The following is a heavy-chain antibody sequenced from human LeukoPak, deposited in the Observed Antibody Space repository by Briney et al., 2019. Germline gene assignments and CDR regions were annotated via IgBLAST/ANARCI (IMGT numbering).Heavy chain of an antibody. Sequence: GGSLRLSCAASGFTFSSYSMNWVRQAPGKGLDWVSYISSSSSTIYYADSVKGRFTISRDNAKNSLYLQMNSLRAEDTAVYYCARGRVITMVRGVLVYWGQGTLVTVSS. V-gene: IGHV3-48*01. D-gene: IGHD3-10*01. CDR3: ARGRVITMVRGVLVY. CDR1: GFTFSSYS. J-gene: IGHJ4*02. CDR2: ISSSSSTI.